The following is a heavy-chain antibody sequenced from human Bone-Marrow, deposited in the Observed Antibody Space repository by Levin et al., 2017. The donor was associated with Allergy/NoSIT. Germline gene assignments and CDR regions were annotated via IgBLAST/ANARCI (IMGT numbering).Heavy chain of an antibody. J-gene: IGHJ2*01. CDR2: VHHTGSN. D-gene: IGHD5-18*01. CDR3: ATIRRTLPRYNWYFDL. Sequence: SETLSLTCTVSGGSIATDDSSWSWIRQPPGTGLEWIGYVHHTGSNYYNPSLDKSRVSISMDRPKNKFSLKLISVTAADTAVYYCATIRRTLPRYNWYFDLWGRGTLVTVSS. V-gene: IGHV4-30-2*01. CDR1: GGSIATDDSS.